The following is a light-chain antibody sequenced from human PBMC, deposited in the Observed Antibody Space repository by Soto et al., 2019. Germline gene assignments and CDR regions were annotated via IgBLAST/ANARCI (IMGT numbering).Light chain of an antibody. J-gene: IGLJ2*01. CDR3: QAWDSSTAV. Sequence: SYELTQPPSVSVSPGQTASIPCSGDKLGDKYAYWYQQKPGQSPVLVIYQDTKRPSGIPERFFGSNSGNTATLTISGTQAMDEADYYCQAWDSSTAVFGGGTKLTVL. CDR2: QDT. V-gene: IGLV3-1*01. CDR1: KLGDKY.